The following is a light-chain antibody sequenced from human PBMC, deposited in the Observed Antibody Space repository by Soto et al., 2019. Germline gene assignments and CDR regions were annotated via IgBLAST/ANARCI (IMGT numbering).Light chain of an antibody. CDR1: QSVSSSY. J-gene: IGKJ4*01. CDR3: LHSNNWPLA. Sequence: EIVLTQSPGTLSLSPGERATLSCRASQSVSSSYLAWYQQKPGQAPRLLIYGASSRATGIPDRFSGSGSGTDFTLTISSLEPEDFAVYYCLHSNNWPLAFGGGTKVDIK. CDR2: GAS. V-gene: IGKV3D-20*02.